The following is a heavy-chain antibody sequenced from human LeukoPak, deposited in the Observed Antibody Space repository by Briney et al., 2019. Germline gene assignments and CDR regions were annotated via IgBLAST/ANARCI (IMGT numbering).Heavy chain of an antibody. D-gene: IGHD6-19*01. CDR2: INHSGRD. CDR1: GFSFSGYY. V-gene: IGHV4-34*01. CDR3: ARSAGYSSA. Sequence: SETLSLTCAVYGFSFSGYYWSWLRQPPGKGLEGRGEINHSGRDNYNSSLKSRVPLSIDTSKNQFSLILSSVTAADTAVYYCARSAGYSSAWGQGTRVTVSS. J-gene: IGHJ5*02.